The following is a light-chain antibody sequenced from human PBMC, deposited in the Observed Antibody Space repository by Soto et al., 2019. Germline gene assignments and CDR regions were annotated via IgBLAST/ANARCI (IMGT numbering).Light chain of an antibody. V-gene: IGKV3-15*01. CDR3: QQYNNWPGT. J-gene: IGKJ2*02. Sequence: EIVMTQSPATLSVSPGDRATLSCRAGQSVSNILAWYQQKPGQAPRLLIYDASTRATGIPARFSGSGSGTEFTLTISSLQSEDFAFYYCQQYNNWPGTFGQGTKLEI. CDR1: QSVSNI. CDR2: DAS.